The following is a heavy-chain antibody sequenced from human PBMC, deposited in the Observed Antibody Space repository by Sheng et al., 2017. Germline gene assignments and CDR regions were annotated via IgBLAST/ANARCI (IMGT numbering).Heavy chain of an antibody. Sequence: QVQLQQWGAGLLKPSETLSLTCAVYGGSFSGYYWSWIRQPPGKGLEWIGEINHSGSTNYNPSLKSRVTISVDTSKNQFSLKLSSVTAADTAVYYCARGRAKERELANYYMDVWGKGTTVTVSS. CDR1: GGSFSGYY. J-gene: IGHJ6*03. D-gene: IGHD6-6*01. CDR3: ARGRAKERELANYYMDV. V-gene: IGHV4-34*01. CDR2: INHSGST.